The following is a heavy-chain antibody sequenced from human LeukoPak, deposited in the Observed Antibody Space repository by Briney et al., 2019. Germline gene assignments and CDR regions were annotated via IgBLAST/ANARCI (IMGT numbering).Heavy chain of an antibody. CDR3: ARVEVNYDFWSGYYYWFDP. D-gene: IGHD3-3*01. CDR1: GGSISSYY. J-gene: IGHJ5*02. Sequence: SETLSLXCTVSGGSISSYYWSWIRQPAGKGLEWIGRIYTSGSTNYNPSLKSRVTMSVDTSKNQFSLKLSSVTAADTAVYYCARVEVNYDFWSGYYYWFDPWGQGTLVTVSS. V-gene: IGHV4-4*07. CDR2: IYTSGST.